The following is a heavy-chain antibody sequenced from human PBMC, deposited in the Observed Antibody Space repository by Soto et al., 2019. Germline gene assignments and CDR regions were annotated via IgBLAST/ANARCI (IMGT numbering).Heavy chain of an antibody. D-gene: IGHD1-26*01. Sequence: ASVKVSCKPSGYTFPSYYMHWMRQPPGQGLEWMGIINPSGGSTSYAQKFQGRVTMTRDTSTSTVYMELSSLRSEDTAVYYCASDRNSVLIVGATGGGVDYWGQGTLVTVSS. J-gene: IGHJ4*02. CDR3: ASDRNSVLIVGATGGGVDY. CDR1: GYTFPSYY. V-gene: IGHV1-46*01. CDR2: INPSGGST.